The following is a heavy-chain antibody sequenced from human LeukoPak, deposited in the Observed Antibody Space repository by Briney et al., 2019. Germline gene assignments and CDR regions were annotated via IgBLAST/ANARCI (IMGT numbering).Heavy chain of an antibody. V-gene: IGHV1-18*01. D-gene: IGHD3-10*01. CDR2: ISASNGDT. CDR1: GGTFSSDG. Sequence: ASVKVSCKVSGGTFSSDGISCVREAPGQGLEWMGWISASNGDTNYTQNLQGRVTMTTDRSRTTASLELRSLRSDTTAGFYWARDNPYGMVRGAGPPLLAEYFQHRGQGTLVTVSS. J-gene: IGHJ1*01. CDR3: ARDNPYGMVRGAGPPLLAEYFQH.